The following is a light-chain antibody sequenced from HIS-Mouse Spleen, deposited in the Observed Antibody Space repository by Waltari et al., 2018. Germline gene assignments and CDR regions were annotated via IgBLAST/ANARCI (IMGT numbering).Light chain of an antibody. V-gene: IGLV3-10*01. Sequence: SYELTQPPSVSVSPGQTARITCSGDALPKKYAYWYQQKSGQAPVLVIYEDSKRPSGIPGRFSGSRSGTMGTLTISGAQVEDEADYYCYSTDSSGNHRVFGGGTKLTVL. CDR3: YSTDSSGNHRV. J-gene: IGLJ2*01. CDR2: EDS. CDR1: ALPKKY.